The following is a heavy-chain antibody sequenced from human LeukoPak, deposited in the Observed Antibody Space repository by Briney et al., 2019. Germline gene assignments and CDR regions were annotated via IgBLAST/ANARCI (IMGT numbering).Heavy chain of an antibody. J-gene: IGHJ4*02. CDR3: ARRAGHSYFDY. V-gene: IGHV3-11*01. Sequence: GGSLRLSCAASGFTFSDYYVSWIRQSPGKGLEWISYISGDGSTIFSADSLKGRFTISRDNAENSLFLQINSLRVEDTAIYYCARRAGHSYFDYWGQGILVTVSS. CDR1: GFTFSDYY. CDR2: ISGDGSTI.